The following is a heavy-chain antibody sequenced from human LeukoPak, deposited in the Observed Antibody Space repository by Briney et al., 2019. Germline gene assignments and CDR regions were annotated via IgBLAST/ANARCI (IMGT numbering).Heavy chain of an antibody. CDR1: GFTFSSSW. V-gene: IGHV3-7*03. D-gene: IGHD6-25*01. CDR2: IKQNGGEK. J-gene: IGHJ4*02. CDR3: ARDLYNSASR. Sequence: GGSLRLSCAASGFTFSSSWMTWVRQAPGKGLEWVANIKQNGGEKYYVDSVKGRFTISRDNAKNSLYLQMNSLRADDTAVYYCARDLYNSASRWGQGTLVTVSS.